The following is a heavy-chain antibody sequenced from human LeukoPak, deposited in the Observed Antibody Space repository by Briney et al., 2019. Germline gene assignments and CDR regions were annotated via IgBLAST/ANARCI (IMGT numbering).Heavy chain of an antibody. J-gene: IGHJ4*02. V-gene: IGHV3-30*18. CDR2: ISYDGSNK. CDR1: GFTFSSYN. Sequence: PGGSLRLSCAASGFTFSSYNMNWVRQAPGKGLEWVAVISYDGSNKYYADSVKGRFTISRDNSKNTLYLQMNSLRAEDTAVYYCAKDAPDGYIDYWGQGTLVTVSS. D-gene: IGHD6-13*01. CDR3: AKDAPDGYIDY.